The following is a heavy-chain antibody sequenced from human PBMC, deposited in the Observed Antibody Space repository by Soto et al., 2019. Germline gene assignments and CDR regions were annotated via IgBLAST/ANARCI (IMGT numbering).Heavy chain of an antibody. CDR1: GYTFTNNV. CDR2: IHTSNGNT. Sequence: GASVKVSCKASGYTFTNNVIHWVRQAPGQRLEWMGWIHTSNGNTKYSQKFQARVTLTRDTSASTAYMELSSLRSDDTAVYYCARDQIWTYNWNYARLNYLDPWGQGTLVTVSS. V-gene: IGHV1-3*04. D-gene: IGHD1-7*01. CDR3: ARDQIWTYNWNYARLNYLDP. J-gene: IGHJ5*02.